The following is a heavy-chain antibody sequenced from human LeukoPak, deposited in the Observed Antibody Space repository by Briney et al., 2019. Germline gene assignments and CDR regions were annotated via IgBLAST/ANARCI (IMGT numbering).Heavy chain of an antibody. CDR1: GFTFSSYE. J-gene: IGHJ4*02. Sequence: GGSLRLSCAASGFTFSSYEMNWVRQAPGKGLEWVSYISSSGSTIYYADSVKGRFTISRDNAKNSLYLQMNSLRAEDTAVYYCARGEAVAGISFDYWGQGTLVTVSS. V-gene: IGHV3-48*03. CDR3: ARGEAVAGISFDY. D-gene: IGHD6-19*01. CDR2: ISSSGSTI.